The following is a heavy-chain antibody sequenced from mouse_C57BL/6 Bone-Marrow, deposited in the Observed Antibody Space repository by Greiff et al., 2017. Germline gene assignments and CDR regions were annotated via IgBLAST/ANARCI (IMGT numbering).Heavy chain of an antibody. Sequence: DVKLVESGGGLVQPKGSLKLSCAASGFSFNTYAMNWVRQAPGKGLDWVARIRSKSNNYATYYADSVKDRFTISRDDSESMLYLQMNNLKTEDTAMDYCVRQSTIVDYFDYWGQGTTLTVSS. J-gene: IGHJ2*01. D-gene: IGHD2-12*01. V-gene: IGHV10-1*01. CDR2: IRSKSNNYAT. CDR3: VRQSTIVDYFDY. CDR1: GFSFNTYA.